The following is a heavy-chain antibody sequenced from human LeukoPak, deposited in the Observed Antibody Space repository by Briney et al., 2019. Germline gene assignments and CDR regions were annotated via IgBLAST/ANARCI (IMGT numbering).Heavy chain of an antibody. CDR3: ARPGYSGYEHSFYYYYGMDV. D-gene: IGHD5-12*01. Sequence: GGSLRLSCAASGFTFSSHAMHWVRQAPGKGLEWVAVISYDGSNKYYADSVKGRFAISRDNSKNTLYLQMNSLRAEDTAVYYCARPGYSGYEHSFYYYYGMDVWGQGATFSASS. V-gene: IGHV3-30*09. J-gene: IGHJ6*02. CDR1: GFTFSSHA. CDR2: ISYDGSNK.